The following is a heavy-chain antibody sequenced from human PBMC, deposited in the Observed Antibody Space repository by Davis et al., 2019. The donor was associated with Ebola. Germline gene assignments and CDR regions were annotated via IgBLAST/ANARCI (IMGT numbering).Heavy chain of an antibody. V-gene: IGHV4-34*01. J-gene: IGHJ6*02. CDR2: INHSGST. Sequence: MPGGSLRLSCAVYGGSFSGYYWSWIRQPPGKGLEWIGEINHSGSTNYNPSLKSRVTISVDTSKNQFSLKLSSVTAADTAVYYCARAIAAGTYYYYYYGMDVWGQGTTVTVSS. CDR3: ARAIAAGTYYYYYYGMDV. CDR1: GGSFSGYY. D-gene: IGHD6-13*01.